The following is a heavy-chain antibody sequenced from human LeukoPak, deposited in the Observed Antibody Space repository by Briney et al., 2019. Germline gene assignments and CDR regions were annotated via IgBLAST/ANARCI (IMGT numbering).Heavy chain of an antibody. CDR1: GGTFSSYA. V-gene: IGHV1-69*05. D-gene: IGHD3-3*01. J-gene: IGHJ5*02. CDR2: IIPIFGTA. Sequence: SVKVSCKASGGTFSSYAISWVRQAPGQGLEWMGGIIPIFGTANYAQKFQGRVTITTDESTSTAYMELSRLRSEDTAVYYCARVLPIFGVVTTPGWFDPWGQGTLVTVSS. CDR3: ARVLPIFGVVTTPGWFDP.